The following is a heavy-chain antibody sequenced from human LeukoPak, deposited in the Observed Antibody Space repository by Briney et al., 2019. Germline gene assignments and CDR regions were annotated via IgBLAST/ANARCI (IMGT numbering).Heavy chain of an antibody. CDR1: GYTFTIYD. J-gene: IGHJ5*02. CDR3: ARGPVTTSEDWFDP. CDR2: MNPNSGNT. V-gene: IGHV1-8*01. D-gene: IGHD4-17*01. Sequence: ASVTVSFTASGYTFTIYDINWVRQATGQGLEWMGWMNPNSGNTGYAQKFQGRVTMTRNTSISTAYMELSSLRSEDTAVYYCARGPVTTSEDWFDPWGQGTLVTVSS.